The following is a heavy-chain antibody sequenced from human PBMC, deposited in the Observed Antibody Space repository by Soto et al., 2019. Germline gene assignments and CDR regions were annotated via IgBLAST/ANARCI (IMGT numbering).Heavy chain of an antibody. V-gene: IGHV1-69*06. J-gene: IGHJ4*02. CDR3: AGGRNWNTDYDFDY. CDR2: IIPIFGTA. D-gene: IGHD1-1*01. Sequence: QVQLVQSGAEVKKPGSSVKVSCKASGGTFSSYAISWVRQAPGQGLEWMGGIIPIFGTADYAQKFQGRVTITSDKSTSTAYMELSSLRSEDTVVYYCAGGRNWNTDYDFDYWGQGTLVTVSS. CDR1: GGTFSSYA.